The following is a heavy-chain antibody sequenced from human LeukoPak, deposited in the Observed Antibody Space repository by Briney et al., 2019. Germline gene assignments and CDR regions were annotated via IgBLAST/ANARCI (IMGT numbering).Heavy chain of an antibody. D-gene: IGHD6-19*01. Sequence: ASVKVSCKASGYTFTSYGISWVRQAPGQGLEWMGWINPNSGGTNYAQKFQGRVTMTRDTSISTAYMELSRLRSDDTAVYYCARDDIAVAGPGDYWGQGTLVTVSS. CDR3: ARDDIAVAGPGDY. CDR1: GYTFTSYG. J-gene: IGHJ4*02. CDR2: INPNSGGT. V-gene: IGHV1-2*02.